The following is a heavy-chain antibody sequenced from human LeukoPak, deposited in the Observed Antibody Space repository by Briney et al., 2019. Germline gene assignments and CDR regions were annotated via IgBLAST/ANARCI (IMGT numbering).Heavy chain of an antibody. CDR1: GFAFSNYA. D-gene: IGHD6-13*01. CDR2: ISGSGSGT. CDR3: AKAPRAVGTPIFEY. V-gene: IGHV3-23*01. Sequence: GGSLRLSCAASGFAFSNYAMSWVRQAPGKGLEWVSGISGSGSGTYYSDSVGGRFTISRDNSKNTLYLQMNTLRAEDTAVYYCAKAPRAVGTPIFEYWGQGTLVTVSS. J-gene: IGHJ4*02.